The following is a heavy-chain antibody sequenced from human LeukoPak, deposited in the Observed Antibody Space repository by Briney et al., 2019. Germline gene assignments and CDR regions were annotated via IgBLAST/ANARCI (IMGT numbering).Heavy chain of an antibody. D-gene: IGHD3-3*01. CDR2: IYYNGST. J-gene: IGHJ4*02. V-gene: IGHV4-59*01. Sequence: SETLSLTCTVSGGSISSYYWSWIRQPPGKGLEWIGYIYYNGSTNYNPSLKSRVTISVDTSKNQFSLKLSSVTAADTAVYYCAREGYDFWSGYRYFDYWGQGTLVTVSS. CDR1: GGSISSYY. CDR3: AREGYDFWSGYRYFDY.